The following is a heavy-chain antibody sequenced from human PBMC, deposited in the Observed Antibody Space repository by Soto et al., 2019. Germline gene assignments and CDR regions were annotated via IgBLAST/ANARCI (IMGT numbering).Heavy chain of an antibody. CDR1: GFTFSSYG. CDR3: AKDGSPGYCSSTSCYAGFDY. CDR2: ISYDGSNK. Sequence: GGSLRLSCAASGFTFSSYGMHWVRQAPGKGLEWVAVISYDGSNKYYADSVKGRFTISRDNSKNTLYLQMNSLRAEDTAVYYCAKDGSPGYCSSTSCYAGFDYWGQGTLVTVSS. J-gene: IGHJ4*02. V-gene: IGHV3-30*18. D-gene: IGHD2-2*01.